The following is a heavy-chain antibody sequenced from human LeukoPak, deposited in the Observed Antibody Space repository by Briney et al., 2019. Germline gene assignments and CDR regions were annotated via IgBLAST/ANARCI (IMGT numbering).Heavy chain of an antibody. CDR1: GFTVSSNY. Sequence: GGSLRLSCAASGFTVSSNYMSWVRQAPGKGLEWVSVIYSGGSTYYADSVKGRFTISRDNSKNTLYLQMNSLKTEDTAVYYCTARNFDYWGQGTLVTVSS. V-gene: IGHV3-66*01. CDR2: IYSGGST. J-gene: IGHJ4*02. CDR3: TARNFDY.